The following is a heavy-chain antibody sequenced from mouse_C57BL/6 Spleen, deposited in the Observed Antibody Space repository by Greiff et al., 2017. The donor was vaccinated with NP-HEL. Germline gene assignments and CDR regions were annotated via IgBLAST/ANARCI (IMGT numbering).Heavy chain of an antibody. D-gene: IGHD2-5*01. CDR2: IYPGDGDT. CDR1: GYAFSSYW. V-gene: IGHV1-80*01. J-gene: IGHJ4*01. Sequence: VQLQESGAELVKPGASVKLSCKASGYAFSSYWMNWVKQRPGKGLEWIGQIYPGDGDTNYNGKFKGQATLTADKSYSTAYMQISSLNSEDAAVYCCARGSNFGGDYWGQGTSVTVSS. CDR3: ARGSNFGGDY.